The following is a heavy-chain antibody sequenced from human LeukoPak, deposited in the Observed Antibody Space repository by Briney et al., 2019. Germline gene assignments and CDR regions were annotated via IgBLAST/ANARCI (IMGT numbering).Heavy chain of an antibody. CDR3: ARSMVRGVYYYMDV. D-gene: IGHD3-10*01. V-gene: IGHV4-59*01. J-gene: IGHJ6*03. CDR1: GGSISSYY. Sequence: PSETLSLTCTVSGGSISSYYWSWIRQPPGKGLEWIGYIYYSGSTNYNPSLKSRVTISVDTSKNQFSLKLSSVTAADTAVYYCARSMVRGVYYYMDVWGKGTTVTVSS. CDR2: IYYSGST.